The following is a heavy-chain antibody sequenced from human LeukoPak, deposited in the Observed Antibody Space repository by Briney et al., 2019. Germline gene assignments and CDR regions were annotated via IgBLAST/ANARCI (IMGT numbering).Heavy chain of an antibody. Sequence: GGSPRLSCAASGFTFSSFSMNWVRQAPGKGLEWVSYISSSGSTIYYADSVKGRFTISRDNAKNSLYLQTNSLRAEDTAVYYCARLEQHNFDYWGQGTLVTVSS. CDR1: GFTFSSFS. V-gene: IGHV3-48*04. D-gene: IGHD6-13*01. CDR3: ARLEQHNFDY. CDR2: ISSSGSTI. J-gene: IGHJ4*02.